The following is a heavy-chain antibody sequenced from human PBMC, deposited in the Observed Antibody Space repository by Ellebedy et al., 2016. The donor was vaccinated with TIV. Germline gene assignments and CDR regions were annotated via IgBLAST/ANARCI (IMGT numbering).Heavy chain of an antibody. CDR3: ARDPTYYDFWSGYYTSYYYYGMDV. J-gene: IGHJ6*02. V-gene: IGHV3-30-3*01. D-gene: IGHD3-3*01. CDR1: GFTFSSYA. CDR2: ISYAGSSK. Sequence: GGSLRLSCAASGFTFSSYAMHRVRQAPGKGLEWVAVISYAGSSKYYADSVKGRFTISSDNSKNTLYLQMNSLIAEDTAVYYCARDPTYYDFWSGYYTSYYYYGMDVWGQGTTVTVSS.